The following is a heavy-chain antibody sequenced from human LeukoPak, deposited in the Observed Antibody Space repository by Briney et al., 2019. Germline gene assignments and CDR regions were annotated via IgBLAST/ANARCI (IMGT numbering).Heavy chain of an antibody. V-gene: IGHV3-30-3*01. CDR3: AKDLAARTYFDY. Sequence: GRSLRLSCAASGFTFSSYAMHWVRQAPGKGLEWVAVISYDGSNKYYADSVKGRFTISRDNSKNTLYLQMNSLRAEDTAVYYCAKDLAARTYFDYWGQGTWSPSPQ. CDR1: GFTFSSYA. J-gene: IGHJ4*02. CDR2: ISYDGSNK. D-gene: IGHD6-6*01.